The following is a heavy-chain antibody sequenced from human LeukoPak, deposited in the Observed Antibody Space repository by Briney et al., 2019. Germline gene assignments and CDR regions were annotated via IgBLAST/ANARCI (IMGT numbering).Heavy chain of an antibody. J-gene: IGHJ4*02. CDR3: ARGGYSSGWYYFDY. CDR1: GFTFSSYS. Sequence: GGSLRLSCAASGFTFSSYSMNWVRQAPGKGLEWVSFTSSSSNYIYYADSVKGRFTISRDNAKNSLFLQMNSLRAEDTAVYYCARGGYSSGWYYFDYWGQGTLVTVSS. CDR2: TSSSSNYI. V-gene: IGHV3-21*01. D-gene: IGHD6-19*01.